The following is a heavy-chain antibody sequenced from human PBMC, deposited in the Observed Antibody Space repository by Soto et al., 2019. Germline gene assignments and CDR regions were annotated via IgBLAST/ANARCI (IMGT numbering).Heavy chain of an antibody. Sequence: QVQLVQSGAEMKEPGDSVRVSCEASGYTFTSYYIHWVRQAPGQGLEWMAWINPKFGDTTYAQDFQGRVSMTRDMAISTVYMELSRPPSDDTAIYYCARKMDYYYGPGSGKVHGFWGQGTTVTVFS. CDR2: INPKFGDT. J-gene: IGHJ6*02. V-gene: IGHV1-2*02. CDR1: GYTFTSYY. D-gene: IGHD3-10*01. CDR3: ARKMDYYYGPGSGKVHGF.